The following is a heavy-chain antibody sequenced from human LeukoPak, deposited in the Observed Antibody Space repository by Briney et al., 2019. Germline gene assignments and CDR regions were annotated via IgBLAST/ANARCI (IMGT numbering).Heavy chain of an antibody. CDR3: ATETGGDFWSGYYVDY. CDR1: GFTFSSYG. CDR2: ISYDGSNK. J-gene: IGHJ4*02. Sequence: GGSLRLSCAASGFTFSSYGMHWVRQAPGKGLEWVAVISYDGSNKYYADSVKGRFTISRDNSKNTLYLQMNSLRAEDTAVYYCATETGGDFWSGYYVDYWGQGTLVTVSS. D-gene: IGHD3-3*01. V-gene: IGHV3-30*03.